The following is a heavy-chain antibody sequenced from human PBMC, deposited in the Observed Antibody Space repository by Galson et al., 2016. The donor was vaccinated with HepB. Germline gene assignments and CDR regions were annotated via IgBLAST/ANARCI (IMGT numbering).Heavy chain of an antibody. CDR3: AKDKRGHSSAWYWYFDD. Sequence: PLRLSCAASGFTFSGYAMAWVRQAPGKGLEWVSGMSDSDDIYYAPTVKGRFTISRDNSKNTVYLQLTSLRAEDTAVYYCAKDKRGHSSAWYWYFDDWGPGTLVSVSS. CDR2: MSDSDDI. J-gene: IGHJ4*02. D-gene: IGHD6-13*01. V-gene: IGHV3-23*01. CDR1: GFTFSGYA.